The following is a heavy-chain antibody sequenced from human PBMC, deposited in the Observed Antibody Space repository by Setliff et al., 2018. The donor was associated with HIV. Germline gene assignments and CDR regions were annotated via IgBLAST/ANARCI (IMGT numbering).Heavy chain of an antibody. CDR1: GYSFSRYW. CDR3: ARLRRPIMSTDYYYMDV. J-gene: IGHJ6*03. V-gene: IGHV5-51*01. D-gene: IGHD4-17*01. Sequence: GESLKISCKGSGYSFSRYWIAWVRQMPGKGLGWMGTIYPGDSDTRYSPSFQGQVSISADTSISTTYLQWSSLKASDTAMFYRARLRRPIMSTDYYYMDVWGKGTTVTVSS. CDR2: IYPGDSDT.